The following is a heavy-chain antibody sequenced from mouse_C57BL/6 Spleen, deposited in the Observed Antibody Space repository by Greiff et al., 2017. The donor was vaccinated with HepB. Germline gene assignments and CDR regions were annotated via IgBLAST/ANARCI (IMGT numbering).Heavy chain of an antibody. Sequence: VQLQQSGPELVKPGASVKISCKASGYTFTDYYMNWVKQSHGKSLEWIGDINPNNGGTSYNQKFKGKATLTVDKSSSTAYMELRSLTSEDSAVYYCARRHYGSSYRGYFDYWGQGTTLTVSS. CDR2: INPNNGGT. J-gene: IGHJ2*01. V-gene: IGHV1-26*01. D-gene: IGHD1-1*01. CDR1: GYTFTDYY. CDR3: ARRHYGSSYRGYFDY.